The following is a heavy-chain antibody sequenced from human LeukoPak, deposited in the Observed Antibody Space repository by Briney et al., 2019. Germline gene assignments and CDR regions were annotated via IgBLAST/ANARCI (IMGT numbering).Heavy chain of an antibody. CDR2: IYYSGST. J-gene: IGHJ5*02. Sequence: SETLSLTCAVYGGSFSGYYWSWIRQHPGKGLEWIGYIYYSGSTYYNPSLKSRVTISVDTSKNQFSLKLSSVTAADTAVYYCARGRLYFDPWGQGTLVTVSS. V-gene: IGHV4-31*11. D-gene: IGHD2-2*02. CDR1: GGSFSGYY. CDR3: ARGRLYFDP.